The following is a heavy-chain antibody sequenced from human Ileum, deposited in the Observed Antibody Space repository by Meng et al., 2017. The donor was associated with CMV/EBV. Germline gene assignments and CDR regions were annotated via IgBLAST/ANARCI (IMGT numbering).Heavy chain of an antibody. CDR1: ELTLSSYA. CDR3: AKDTLSGSSGWFDY. D-gene: IGHD6-19*01. CDR2: KSYDGSNK. J-gene: IGHJ4*02. Sequence: ASELTLSSYAMHWVRQAPGKGLEWVAVKSYDGSNKYYADSVKGRFTISRDNSNNTLYLQMNSLRTEDTAVYYCAKDTLSGSSGWFDYWGQGTLVTVSS. V-gene: IGHV3-30*18.